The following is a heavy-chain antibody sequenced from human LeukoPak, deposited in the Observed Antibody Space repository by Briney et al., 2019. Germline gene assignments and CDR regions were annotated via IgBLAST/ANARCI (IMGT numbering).Heavy chain of an antibody. Sequence: QTLSLTCAISGDSVSSNSAAWNWIRLSPSRGLEWLGRTYYRSKWYNNYAVSVKSRITMNPDTSKNQFSLQLNSMTPEDTAVYYCAREGEVGTTWSWFDPWGQGTPVIDSS. CDR1: GDSVSSNSAA. CDR3: AREGEVGTTWSWFDP. CDR2: TYYRSKWYN. J-gene: IGHJ5*02. D-gene: IGHD2/OR15-2a*01. V-gene: IGHV6-1*01.